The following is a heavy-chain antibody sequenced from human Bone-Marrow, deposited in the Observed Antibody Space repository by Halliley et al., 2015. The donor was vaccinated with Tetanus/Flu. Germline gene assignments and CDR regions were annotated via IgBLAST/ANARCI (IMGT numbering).Heavy chain of an antibody. Sequence: WHDGRTKYYADSVKGRFTISRDNSKLFLQLNSLRAEDTAVYFCARGDGTSGFFCLPKTSWYFDLWGRGTLVTVSS. J-gene: IGHJ2*01. CDR2: WHDGRTK. D-gene: IGHD3-22*01. CDR3: ARGDGTSGFFCLPKTSWYFDL. V-gene: IGHV3-33*01.